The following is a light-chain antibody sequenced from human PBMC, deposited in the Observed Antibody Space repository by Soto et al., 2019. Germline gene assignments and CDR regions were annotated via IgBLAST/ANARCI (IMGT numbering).Light chain of an antibody. Sequence: EIVLTQSPDTLSLTPGERATLSCEASQSVDSSYVAWYQQKPGLAPRLLRFDASSRANGIPDRFRGSGSGTGFTLTISSLQPEDFEVYYCQQYSSSLWTFGQGTKVDIK. CDR3: QQYSSSLWT. CDR2: DAS. J-gene: IGKJ1*01. CDR1: QSVDSSY. V-gene: IGKV3D-20*01.